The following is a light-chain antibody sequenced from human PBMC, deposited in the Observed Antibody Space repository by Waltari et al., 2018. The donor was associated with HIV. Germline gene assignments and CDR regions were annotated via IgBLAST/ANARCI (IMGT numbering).Light chain of an antibody. V-gene: IGLV2-14*01. CDR2: EVS. CDR1: SSDVGGYNY. CDR3: SSYTSSSTYVV. J-gene: IGLJ2*01. Sequence: QSALTQPASVSGSPGQSITISCTGTSSDVGGYNYVSWYQHHPGKAPKLMIYEVSNRPSGVSNRFSRSKSGNTASLTISGLQAEDEADYYCSSYTSSSTYVVFGGGTKLTVL.